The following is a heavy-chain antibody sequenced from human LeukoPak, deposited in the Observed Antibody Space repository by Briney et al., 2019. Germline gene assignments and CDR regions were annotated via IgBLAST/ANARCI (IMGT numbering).Heavy chain of an antibody. D-gene: IGHD6-19*01. CDR3: ARMIAVSGGEWFDP. Sequence: SETLSLTCTVSGGSIGSYYWSWIRQPPGKGLEWTGHIYYSGTTHYNPSLKSRVTISIDTSQNQFSLKLSSVTAADTAVYYCARMIAVSGGEWFDPWGQGTLVTVSS. V-gene: IGHV4-59*12. J-gene: IGHJ5*02. CDR2: IYYSGTT. CDR1: GGSIGSYY.